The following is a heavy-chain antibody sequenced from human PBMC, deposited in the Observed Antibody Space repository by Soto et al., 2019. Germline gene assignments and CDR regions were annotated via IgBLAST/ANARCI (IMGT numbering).Heavy chain of an antibody. CDR3: ARDYRSSWDY. CDR2: INAGNGEA. J-gene: IGHJ4*02. CDR1: GYTFTAYA. D-gene: IGHD6-13*01. V-gene: IGHV1-3*01. Sequence: QVQLVQSGAEVKKPGASVKVSCKASGYTFTAYAIHWVRQAPGHRLEWLGWINAGNGEARYPQEFQDRVTITRDTSASTTYMELSSLRSEDSSVYYCARDYRSSWDYWGQGTQVTVSS.